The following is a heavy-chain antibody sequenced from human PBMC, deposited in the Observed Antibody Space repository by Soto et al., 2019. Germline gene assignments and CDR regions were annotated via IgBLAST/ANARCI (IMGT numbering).Heavy chain of an antibody. V-gene: IGHV1-69*13. Sequence: SVKVSCKASGGTFSSYAISWVRQAPGQGLEWMGGIIPIFGTANYAQKFQGRVTITADESTSTAYMELSSLRSEDTAVYYCARDGYSYGAVMDYWGQGTLVTVSS. CDR3: ARDGYSYGAVMDY. D-gene: IGHD5-18*01. CDR2: IIPIFGTA. J-gene: IGHJ4*02. CDR1: GGTFSSYA.